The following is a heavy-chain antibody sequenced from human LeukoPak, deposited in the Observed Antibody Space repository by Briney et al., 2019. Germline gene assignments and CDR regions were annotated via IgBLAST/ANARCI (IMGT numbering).Heavy chain of an antibody. CDR2: ISGSGGST. D-gene: IGHD4-17*01. J-gene: IGHJ4*02. CDR1: GFTFSSYG. V-gene: IGHV3-23*01. CDR3: AKGAEGYGDYIN. Sequence: GGSLRLSCAASGFTFSSYGMSWVRQAPGKGLEWVSTISGSGGSTYYADSVKGRFTTSRDNSKNTLYLQMSSLRAEDTAVYYCAKGAEGYGDYINWGQGTLVTVSS.